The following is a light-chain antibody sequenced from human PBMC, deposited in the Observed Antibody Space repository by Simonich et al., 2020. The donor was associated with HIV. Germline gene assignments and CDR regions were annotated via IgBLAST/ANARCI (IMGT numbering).Light chain of an antibody. J-gene: IGKJ4*01. Sequence: DIQMTQSPSSLSASVGDRVTITCQASQDIANSLNWYQQKPGKAPKLLIFDASKLETGVPSRFSGSASGTDFTFAISSLQPEDIATYFCQQYHNVPLTFAGGTKVEIK. CDR3: QQYHNVPLT. V-gene: IGKV1-33*01. CDR2: DAS. CDR1: QDIANS.